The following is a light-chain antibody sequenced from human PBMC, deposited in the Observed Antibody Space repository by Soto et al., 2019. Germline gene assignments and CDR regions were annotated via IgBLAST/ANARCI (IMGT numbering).Light chain of an antibody. J-gene: IGKJ2*01. CDR1: QSVNSY. CDR2: DAS. CDR3: QQRSNWPPST. Sequence: EIVLTQSPATLSLSPGERATLSCRASQSVNSYLAWYQQKPGQAPRLLIYDASNRATGIPARFSVSGSGTDFTLTISSLEPEDFAVYYCQQRSNWPPSTFGQGTKLEIK. V-gene: IGKV3-11*01.